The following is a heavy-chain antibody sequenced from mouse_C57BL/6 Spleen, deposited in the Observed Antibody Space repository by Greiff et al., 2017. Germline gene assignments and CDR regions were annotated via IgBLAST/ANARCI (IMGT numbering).Heavy chain of an antibody. J-gene: IGHJ3*01. D-gene: IGHD1-1*01. Sequence: QVQLQQPGAELVKPGASVKLSCKASGYTFTSYWMHWVKQRPGQGLEWIGMIHPNSGSTNYNEKFKSKATLTVDKSSSTAYMQLSSLTSEDSAVYYWARGGSSQAWFAYWGQGTLVTVSA. CDR2: IHPNSGST. V-gene: IGHV1-64*01. CDR1: GYTFTSYW. CDR3: ARGGSSQAWFAY.